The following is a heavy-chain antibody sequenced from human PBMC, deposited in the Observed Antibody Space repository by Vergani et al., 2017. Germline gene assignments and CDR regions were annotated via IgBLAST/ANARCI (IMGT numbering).Heavy chain of an antibody. V-gene: IGHV3-23*01. CDR1: GFTFSSYA. CDR2: ISGSGGNT. D-gene: IGHD4-17*01. Sequence: EVQLLESGGGLVQPGGSLRPSCAASGFTFSSYAMSWVRPAPGKGLEWVSAISGSGGNTYYADSVKGRFTISRDNSKNTLYLQMNSLRAEDTAVYYCAKALTTVTTEGYWGQGTLVTVSS. CDR3: AKALTTVTTEGY. J-gene: IGHJ4*02.